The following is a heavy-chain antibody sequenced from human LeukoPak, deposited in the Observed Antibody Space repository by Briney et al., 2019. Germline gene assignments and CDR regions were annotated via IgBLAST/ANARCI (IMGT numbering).Heavy chain of an antibody. CDR2: INPNSGGT. CDR3: ARARSKIVVVTNDAFDI. V-gene: IGHV1-2*02. CDR1: GYTFTGYY. J-gene: IGHJ3*02. D-gene: IGHD3-22*01. Sequence: GASVKVSCKASGYTFTGYYMHWVRQAPGQGLEWMGWINPNSGGTNYAQKFQGRVTMTRDTSISTAYMELSRLRSDDTAVYYCARARSKIVVVTNDAFDIWGQGTMLTVSS.